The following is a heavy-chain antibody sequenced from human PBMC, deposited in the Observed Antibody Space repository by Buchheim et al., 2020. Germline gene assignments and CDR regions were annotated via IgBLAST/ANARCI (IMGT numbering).Heavy chain of an antibody. CDR2: IYGGDSET. Sequence: EVQLVQSEAEVTKPGESLKISCQGSGYTFTSYWIAWVRQMPGKGLEWMGMIYGGDSETRYSPSFQGQVTMSVDKSLNSAYLQWTSLKASDTAIYFCARRKWIREWPPRATYFDYWGQGTL. CDR3: ARRKWIREWPPRATYFDY. CDR1: GYTFTSYW. J-gene: IGHJ4*02. V-gene: IGHV5-51*01. D-gene: IGHD3-3*01.